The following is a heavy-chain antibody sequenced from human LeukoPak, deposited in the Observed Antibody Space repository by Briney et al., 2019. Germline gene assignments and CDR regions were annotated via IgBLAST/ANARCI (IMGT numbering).Heavy chain of an antibody. V-gene: IGHV3-30*18. CDR1: GFTFSSYG. CDR2: ISYDGSNK. Sequence: GGSLRPSCAASGFTFSSYGMHWVRQAPGKGLEWVAVISYDGSNKYYADSVKGRFTISRDNSKNTLYLQMNSLRAEDTAVYYCAKTKARGYSGYESWGQGTLVTVSS. CDR3: AKTKARGYSGYES. D-gene: IGHD5-12*01. J-gene: IGHJ4*02.